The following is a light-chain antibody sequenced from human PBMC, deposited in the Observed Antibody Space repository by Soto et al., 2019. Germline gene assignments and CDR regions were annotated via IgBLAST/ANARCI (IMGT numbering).Light chain of an antibody. V-gene: IGLV3-27*01. Sequence: SYELTQPSSVSVSPGQTARITCSGDVLTKRYVRWFQQKPGQAPVLVIFKDTQRPSGIPERFSGSSSGTTVTLTISGAQVEDEGDYYCYSAADNNGVFGGGTKVTVL. J-gene: IGLJ3*02. CDR3: YSAADNNGV. CDR1: VLTKRY. CDR2: KDT.